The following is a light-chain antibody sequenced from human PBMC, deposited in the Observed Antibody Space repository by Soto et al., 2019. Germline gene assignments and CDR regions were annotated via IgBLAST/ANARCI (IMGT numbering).Light chain of an antibody. Sequence: EIVLTQSPGTLSLSPGERATLSCRASQSVSNNYLAWYQQKLGQAPRLLIYGASSRVTGIPDRFSGSGSGTDFTLTISRLEPEDFVVYYCQQYVGSPPTFGQGTKLEIK. V-gene: IGKV3-20*01. J-gene: IGKJ2*01. CDR2: GAS. CDR3: QQYVGSPPT. CDR1: QSVSNNY.